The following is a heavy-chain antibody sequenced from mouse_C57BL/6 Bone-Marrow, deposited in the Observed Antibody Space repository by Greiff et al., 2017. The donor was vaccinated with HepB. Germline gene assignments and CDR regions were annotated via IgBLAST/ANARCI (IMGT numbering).Heavy chain of an antibody. J-gene: IGHJ2*01. CDR1: GYTFTDYY. Sequence: VQLQQSGPELVKPGASVKISCKASGYTFTDYYMNWVKQSHGKSLEWIGDINPNNGGTSYNQKFKGKATLTVDKSSSTAYMELRSLTSEDSAVYYCARGDYSNFLWGQGTTLTVSS. V-gene: IGHV1-26*01. CDR3: ARGDYSNFL. CDR2: INPNNGGT. D-gene: IGHD2-5*01.